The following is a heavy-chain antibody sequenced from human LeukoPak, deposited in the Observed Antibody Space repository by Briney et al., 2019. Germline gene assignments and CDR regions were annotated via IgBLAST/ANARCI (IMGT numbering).Heavy chain of an antibody. D-gene: IGHD3-10*01. Sequence: PGGSLRLSCAASGFTFSSYAMHWVRQAPGKGLEWVAVISYDGSNKYYADPVKGRFTISRDNSKNTLYLQMNSLRAEDTAVYYCARYGSGSSNYGMDVWGQGTTVTVSS. J-gene: IGHJ6*02. CDR2: ISYDGSNK. CDR3: ARYGSGSSNYGMDV. CDR1: GFTFSSYA. V-gene: IGHV3-30-3*01.